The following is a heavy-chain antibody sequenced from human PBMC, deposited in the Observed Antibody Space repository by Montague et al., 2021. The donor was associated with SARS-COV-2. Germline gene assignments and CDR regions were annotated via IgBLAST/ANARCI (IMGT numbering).Heavy chain of an antibody. D-gene: IGHD1-26*01. V-gene: IGHV4-59*01. CDR2: IYYTGTP. J-gene: IGHJ4*02. CDR3: ARVVAVGAFDY. CDR1: GGSINGYY. Sequence: SETLSLTCTVSGGSINGYYWTRIRQPPGKGLEWIVYIYYTGTPSYSPSLKSRVSISQDKSKRQFSLDLTSVTAADTAMYFCARVVAVGAFDYWGQGSLVTVSS.